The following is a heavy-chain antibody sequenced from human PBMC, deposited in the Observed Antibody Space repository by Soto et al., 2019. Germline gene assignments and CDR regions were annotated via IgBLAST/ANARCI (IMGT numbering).Heavy chain of an antibody. CDR2: IYNDGTYA. CDR3: TRGPRATSAGTSAH. CDR1: GFTFSSYS. D-gene: IGHD6-13*01. J-gene: IGHJ4*02. V-gene: IGHV3-74*01. Sequence: GGSLRLSCAASGFTFSSYSMSWVRQAPGKGLEWVARIYNDGTYADYADSVKGRFTISRDNAKDTLYLQMNDLRAEDSALYHCTRGPRATSAGTSAHWGQGTLVTVS.